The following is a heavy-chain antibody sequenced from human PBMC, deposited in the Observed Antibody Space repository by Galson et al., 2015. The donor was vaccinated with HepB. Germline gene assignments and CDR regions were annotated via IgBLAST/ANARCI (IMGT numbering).Heavy chain of an antibody. Sequence: ETLSLTCSVSGDSMSGYYWSWIRQSPGKGLEWIGYIYYSGSTNSNPSLKSRVTIPLDTSKNQFSLRLNSVTAADTAVYYCARQSREYSSGWYLGSFNYMDVWGKGSTVTVSS. J-gene: IGHJ6*03. D-gene: IGHD6-19*01. CDR2: IYYSGST. V-gene: IGHV4-59*01. CDR3: ARQSREYSSGWYLGSFNYMDV. CDR1: GDSMSGYY.